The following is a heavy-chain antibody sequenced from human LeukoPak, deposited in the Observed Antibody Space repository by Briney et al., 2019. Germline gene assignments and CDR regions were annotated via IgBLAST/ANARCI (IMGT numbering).Heavy chain of an antibody. Sequence: ASVKVSCKASGYPFTNYGISWVRQAPGQGLEWMGWISAYNGDIKNAQKFQGRVTMTTDTSTSTAYMELRSLRSDDTAVYYCATGRDIVATIPWVFFDYWGQGTLVTVSS. V-gene: IGHV1-18*01. CDR1: GYPFTNYG. CDR2: ISAYNGDI. J-gene: IGHJ4*02. CDR3: ATGRDIVATIPWVFFDY. D-gene: IGHD5-12*01.